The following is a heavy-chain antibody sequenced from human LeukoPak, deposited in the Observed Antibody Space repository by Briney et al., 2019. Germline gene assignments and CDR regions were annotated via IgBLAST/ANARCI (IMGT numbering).Heavy chain of an antibody. CDR3: ARVGYYGSGSYLSY. D-gene: IGHD3-10*01. CDR2: INPNSGGT. V-gene: IGHV1-2*06. CDR1: GYTFTGYY. J-gene: IGHJ4*02. Sequence: ASVKVSCKASGYTFTGYYMHWVRQAPGQGLEWMGRINPNSGGTNYAQNSQGRVTMTRDTSISTAYMELSRLRSDDTAVYYCARVGYYGSGSYLSYWGQGTLVTVSS.